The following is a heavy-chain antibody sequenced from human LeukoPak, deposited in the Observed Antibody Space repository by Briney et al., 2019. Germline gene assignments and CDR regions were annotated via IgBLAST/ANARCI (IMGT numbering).Heavy chain of an antibody. CDR1: GFTFSSYG. J-gene: IGHJ4*02. CDR3: AKDVDPFGSGSYVEGFDY. D-gene: IGHD3-10*01. V-gene: IGHV3-30*18. CDR2: ISHDGTNQ. Sequence: GRSLRLSCAASGFTFSSYGMHWVRQAPGKGLEWVAAISHDGTNQYYADSVKGRFTISRDNSKNTLYVQMNSLRAEDTAVYYCAKDVDPFGSGSYVEGFDYWGQGTLVTVSS.